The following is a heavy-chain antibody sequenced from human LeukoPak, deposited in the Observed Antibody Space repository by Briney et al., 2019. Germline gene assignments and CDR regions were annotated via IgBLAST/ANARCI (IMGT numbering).Heavy chain of an antibody. CDR2: IRSKANSYAT. CDR1: GFIFSSYW. CDR3: TRRRDLGYCSGGSCYSFDY. Sequence: GGSLRLSCAASGFIFSSYWMTWVRQAPGKGLEWVGRIRSKANSYATAYAASVKGRFTISRDDSKNTAYLQMNSLKTEDTAVYYCTRRRDLGYCSGGSCYSFDYWGQGTLVTVSS. V-gene: IGHV3-73*01. D-gene: IGHD2-15*01. J-gene: IGHJ4*02.